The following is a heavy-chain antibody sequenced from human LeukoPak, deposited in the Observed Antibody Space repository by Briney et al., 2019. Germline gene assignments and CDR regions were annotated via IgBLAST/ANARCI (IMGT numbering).Heavy chain of an antibody. D-gene: IGHD3-3*01. J-gene: IGHJ5*02. CDR3: ARGPLNYDFWSGYYDTWFDP. CDR1: GYSISSGYY. V-gene: IGHV4-38-2*02. CDR2: IYHSGST. Sequence: SETLSLTCTVSGYSISSGYYWGWIRQPPGKGLEWIGSIYHSGSTYYNPSLKSRVTISVDTSKKQFSLKLSSVTAADTAVYFCARGPLNYDFWSGYYDTWFDPWGQGTLVTVSS.